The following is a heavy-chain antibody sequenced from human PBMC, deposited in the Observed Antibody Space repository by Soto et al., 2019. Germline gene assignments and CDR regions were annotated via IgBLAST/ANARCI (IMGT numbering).Heavy chain of an antibody. Sequence: SETLSLTCTVSGDSVTNYFWSWMRQPPGKGLEWIGHMYHGGRTNYSPSLKSRVTMSLDSSKNQFSLNLSSVTAADTAVYFSARDPGYCTNGVCPIFDFWGQGVLVTVSS. J-gene: IGHJ4*02. D-gene: IGHD2-8*01. CDR3: ARDPGYCTNGVCPIFDF. V-gene: IGHV4-59*02. CDR1: GDSVTNYF. CDR2: MYHGGRT.